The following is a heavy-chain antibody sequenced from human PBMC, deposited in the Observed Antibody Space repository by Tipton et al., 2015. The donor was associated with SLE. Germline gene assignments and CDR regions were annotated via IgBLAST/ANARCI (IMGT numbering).Heavy chain of an antibody. Sequence: TLSLTCTVSGGSISSYYWSWIRQPPGKELEWIGYINYSGSTNYNPSLRSRVTISVDTSKNQFSLKLSSVTAADTAVYYCARPSSTSWYAAFDIWGQGTMVAVSS. CDR3: ARPSSTSWYAAFDI. D-gene: IGHD6-13*01. J-gene: IGHJ3*02. CDR1: GGSISSYY. CDR2: INYSGST. V-gene: IGHV4-59*08.